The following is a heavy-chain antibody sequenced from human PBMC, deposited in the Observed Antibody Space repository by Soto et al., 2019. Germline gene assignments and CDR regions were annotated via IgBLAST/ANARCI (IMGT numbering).Heavy chain of an antibody. Sequence: QVQLVQSGAEVKKPGASVRVSCKASGYTFTNYYIDWVRQAPGQGLECMGIIKPNGGSTTYVQKVQGRVTMTRDTSTSTVYMELSSLRSEDTAVYYCARAASTTVTNRLNDVFDVWGQGTMVTVSS. CDR1: GYTFTNYY. V-gene: IGHV1-46*03. CDR2: IKPNGGST. CDR3: ARAASTTVTNRLNDVFDV. D-gene: IGHD4-4*01. J-gene: IGHJ3*01.